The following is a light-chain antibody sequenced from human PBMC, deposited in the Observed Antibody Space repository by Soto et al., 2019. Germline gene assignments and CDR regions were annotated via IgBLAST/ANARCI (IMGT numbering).Light chain of an antibody. CDR1: QGIGDT. V-gene: IGKV3D-15*01. Sequence: EIIMTQSPASRSVSPGAGVTLSCRASQGIGDTLAWYQHKPGQTPRLLLYDTSARATGSPDRFSGSGCWTEFFLTISRLQTEDFAVYYCQQYGSSRGRTFGGGTKVDIK. CDR2: DTS. J-gene: IGKJ4*01. CDR3: QQYGSSRGRT.